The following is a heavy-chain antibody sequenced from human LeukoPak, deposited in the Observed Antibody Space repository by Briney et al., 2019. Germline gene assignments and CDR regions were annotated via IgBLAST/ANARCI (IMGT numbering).Heavy chain of an antibody. Sequence: GGSLRLSCAASGFTFSSYAMSWVRQARGKGLEWVSAISGSGGSTYCADSVKGRFTISRDNSKNTLYLQMNSLRAEDTAVYYCAKAYYDIYYFDYWGQGTLVTVSS. CDR3: AKAYYDIYYFDY. D-gene: IGHD3-9*01. CDR2: ISGSGGST. CDR1: GFTFSSYA. J-gene: IGHJ4*02. V-gene: IGHV3-23*01.